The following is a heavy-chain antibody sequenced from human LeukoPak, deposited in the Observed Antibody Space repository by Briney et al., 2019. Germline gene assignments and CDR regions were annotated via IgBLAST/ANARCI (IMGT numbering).Heavy chain of an antibody. D-gene: IGHD3-16*01. J-gene: IGHJ4*02. CDR2: INPSGGST. V-gene: IGHV1-46*01. CDR3: ASPGEKDCYFDY. Sequence: ASVKVSCKASGYTFTSYYMHWVRQAPGQGLEWMGIINPSGGSTSYAQKFQGRVTMTRDTSTSTVYMELSSLRSEDTAVYYCASPGEKDCYFDYWGQGTLVTVSS. CDR1: GYTFTSYY.